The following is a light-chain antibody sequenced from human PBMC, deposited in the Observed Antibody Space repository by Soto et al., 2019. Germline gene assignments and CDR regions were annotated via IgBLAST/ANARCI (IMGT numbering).Light chain of an antibody. CDR2: DAY. CDR3: QQYNSYSYT. CDR1: QSISSW. J-gene: IGKJ2*01. Sequence: DIQMTQSPSTLSASVGDRVTITCRASQSISSWLAWYQQKPGKAPKLLIYDAYSLESGVPSRFSVSGSGTEFTLPSSSLQPDDFATYDCQQYNSYSYTFGQGTKLEIK. V-gene: IGKV1-5*01.